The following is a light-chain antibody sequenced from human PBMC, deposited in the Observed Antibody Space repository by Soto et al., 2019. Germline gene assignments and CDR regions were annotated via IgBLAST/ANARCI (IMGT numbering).Light chain of an antibody. CDR1: SSDVGSYNL. Sequence: QSALTQPASVSGSPGQSITISCTGTSSDVGSYNLVSWYQQHPGKAPKLMIYEGSKRPSGVSNRFSGSKSGNTASLTISGLQAEDEADYYCCSYAGSSTPQAVFGGGTQLTVL. CDR2: EGS. V-gene: IGLV2-23*01. CDR3: CSYAGSSTPQAV. J-gene: IGLJ7*01.